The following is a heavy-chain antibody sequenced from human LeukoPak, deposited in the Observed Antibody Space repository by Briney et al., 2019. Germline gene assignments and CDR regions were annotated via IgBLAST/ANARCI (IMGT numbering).Heavy chain of an antibody. CDR2: ISGSGSSI. V-gene: IGHV3-48*03. J-gene: IGHJ4*02. D-gene: IGHD2-2*01. Sequence: PGGSLRLSCVASGFTFSRFEMNWVRQAPGKGLEWVSYISGSGSSIYYADSVKGRFTISRDNAKNSLYLQMNSLRGEDTAVYYCARDMGYCSSSNCYTYYPDYWGQGTLVTVSS. CDR1: GFTFSRFE. CDR3: ARDMGYCSSSNCYTYYPDY.